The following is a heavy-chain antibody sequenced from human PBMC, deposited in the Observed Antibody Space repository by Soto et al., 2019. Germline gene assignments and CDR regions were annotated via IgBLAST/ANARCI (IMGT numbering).Heavy chain of an antibody. CDR1: GFTLSSYW. D-gene: IGHD2-2*01. J-gene: IGHJ4*02. CDR2: IDRDGSDT. CDR3: ARVXCSSTSCSYFXY. V-gene: IGHV3-74*01. Sequence: GGSLXLSCAGSGFTLSSYWMHWVRQAPGKGMVWVSRIDRDGSDTSYADSVKGRFTISRDNAKNTVHLQMNSLRAEDTTVYYCARVXCSSTSCSYFXYWSQGTLVXVSS.